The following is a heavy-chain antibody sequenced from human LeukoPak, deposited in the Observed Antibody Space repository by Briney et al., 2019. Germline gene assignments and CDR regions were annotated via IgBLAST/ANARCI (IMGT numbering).Heavy chain of an antibody. CDR1: GGSFSGYY. J-gene: IGHJ6*03. CDR3: ARGNKLLWFGEYHYMDV. Sequence: PSGTLSLTCAVYGGSFSGYYWSWIRQPPGKGLEWIGEINHSGSTNYNPSLKSRVTISVDTSKNQFSLKLSSVTAADTAVYYCARGNKLLWFGEYHYMDVWGKGTTVTVSS. CDR2: INHSGST. V-gene: IGHV4-34*01. D-gene: IGHD3-10*01.